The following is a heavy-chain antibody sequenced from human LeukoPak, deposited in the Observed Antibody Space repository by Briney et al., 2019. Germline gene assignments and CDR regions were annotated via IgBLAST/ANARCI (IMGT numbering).Heavy chain of an antibody. J-gene: IGHJ4*02. Sequence: AAVRVSCRASGGTFRSYTISWGRQAPGQGVEWMGGIIPILGIADYAQTFQGRVTITADKSTSTAYMELSSLRSEDTAVYYCLHPSSGPSAVDYWGQGTLVTVSS. V-gene: IGHV1-69*10. CDR3: LHPSSGPSAVDY. CDR1: GGTFRSYT. D-gene: IGHD3-22*01. CDR2: IIPILGIA.